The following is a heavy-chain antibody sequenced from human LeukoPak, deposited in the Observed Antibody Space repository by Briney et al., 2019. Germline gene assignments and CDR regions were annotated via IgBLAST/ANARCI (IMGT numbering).Heavy chain of an antibody. CDR1: GFTFSSST. D-gene: IGHD1-14*01. Sequence: GGSLRLSCAASGFTFSSSTMNWVRQAPGKGLGWVSSIGYTSTDKYYVDSVKGRFTISRDNAENSLYLQMNSLRAEDWAVYKCVRGDNRDYWGQGTMVTVCS. CDR3: VRGDNRDY. V-gene: IGHV3-21*01. CDR2: IGYTSTDK. J-gene: IGHJ4*02.